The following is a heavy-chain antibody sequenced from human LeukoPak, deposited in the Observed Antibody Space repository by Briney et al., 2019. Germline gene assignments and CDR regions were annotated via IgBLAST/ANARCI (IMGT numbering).Heavy chain of an antibody. J-gene: IGHJ4*02. CDR1: GYTFTSYG. CDR2: ISAYNGNT. Sequence: ASVKVSCKASGYTFTSYGISWVRQAPGQGLEWMGWISAYNGNTNYAQKLRGRVTMTTDTSTSTAYMELGSLRSDDTAVYYCARADIVVVPAAIHYWGQGTLVTVSS. V-gene: IGHV1-18*01. CDR3: ARADIVVVPAAIHY. D-gene: IGHD2-2*01.